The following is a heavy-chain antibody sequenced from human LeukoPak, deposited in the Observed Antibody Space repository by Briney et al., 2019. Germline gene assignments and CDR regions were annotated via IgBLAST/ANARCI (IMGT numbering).Heavy chain of an antibody. J-gene: IGHJ4*02. CDR3: AKGGYYDFWSGYDY. V-gene: IGHV3-9*03. Sequence: GGSLRLSCAAAGFTFDDYAMHWVRQAPGKGLVWVLGISWNSGSIGYADSVKGRFTISRDNAKNSLYLQMNSLRAEDMALYYCAKGGYYDFWSGYDYWGQGTLVTVSS. D-gene: IGHD3-3*01. CDR1: GFTFDDYA. CDR2: ISWNSGSI.